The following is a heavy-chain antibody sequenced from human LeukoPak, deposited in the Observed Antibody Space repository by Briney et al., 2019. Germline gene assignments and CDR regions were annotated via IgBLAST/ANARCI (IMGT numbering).Heavy chain of an antibody. Sequence: ASVKVSCKVSGYTLTELSMHWVRQAPGKGLEWMGGFDPEDGETIYAQKFQGRVTMTEDTSTDTAYMELSSLRSEDTAVYYCATGVLSSSSRGYYYMDVWGKGTTVTVSS. D-gene: IGHD6-6*01. V-gene: IGHV1-24*01. CDR2: FDPEDGET. CDR1: GYTLTELS. J-gene: IGHJ6*03. CDR3: ATGVLSSSSRGYYYMDV.